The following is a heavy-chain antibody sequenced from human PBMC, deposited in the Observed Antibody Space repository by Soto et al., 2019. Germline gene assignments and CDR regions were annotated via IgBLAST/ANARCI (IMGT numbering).Heavy chain of an antibody. Sequence: GGSLRLSCAASGFTFSSYGMHWVRQAPGKGLELVAVISYDGSNKYYADSVKGRFTISRDNSKNTLYLQMNSLRAEDTAVYYCAKGQRYSSSWSGNYYYGMDVWGQGTTVTVSS. J-gene: IGHJ6*02. D-gene: IGHD6-13*01. V-gene: IGHV3-30*18. CDR3: AKGQRYSSSWSGNYYYGMDV. CDR1: GFTFSSYG. CDR2: ISYDGSNK.